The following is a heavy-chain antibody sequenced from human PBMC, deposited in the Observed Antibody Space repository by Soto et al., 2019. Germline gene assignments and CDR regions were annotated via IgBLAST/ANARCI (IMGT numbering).Heavy chain of an antibody. CDR2: IYYSGST. CDR1: GGSISSGGYY. J-gene: IGHJ5*02. V-gene: IGHV4-31*03. D-gene: IGHD6-13*01. Sequence: TSETLSLTCTVSGGSISSGGYYWSWIRQHPGKGLEWIGYIYYSGSTYYNPSLKSRVTISVDTSKNQFSLKLSSVTAADTAVYYCARAAHYSSPFRWFDPWGQGTLVTVSS. CDR3: ARAAHYSSPFRWFDP.